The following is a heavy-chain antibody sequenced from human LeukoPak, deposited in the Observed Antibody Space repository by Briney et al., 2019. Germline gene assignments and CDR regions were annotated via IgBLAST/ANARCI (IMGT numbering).Heavy chain of an antibody. Sequence: PWETLSLTCTVSGGSISSYYWSWIRQPAGKGLEWIGRFYTSGSTNYNPSLKSRVTMSGDTSKNQFSLKLSSVTAADTAVYYCARVDGYNQVGFDPWGQGTLVTVSS. V-gene: IGHV4-4*07. D-gene: IGHD5-24*01. CDR3: ARVDGYNQVGFDP. CDR1: GGSISSYY. J-gene: IGHJ5*02. CDR2: FYTSGST.